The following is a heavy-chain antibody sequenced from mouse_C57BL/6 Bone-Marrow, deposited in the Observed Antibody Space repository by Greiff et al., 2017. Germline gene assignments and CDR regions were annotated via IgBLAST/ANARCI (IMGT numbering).Heavy chain of an antibody. CDR2: IDPSDSYT. CDR3: ARLDGYDVSFAY. D-gene: IGHD2-2*01. J-gene: IGHJ3*01. Sequence: QVQLQQPGAELVMPGASVKLSCKASGYTFTSYWMHWVKQRPGQGLEWIGEIDPSDSYTNYNQKFKGKSTLTVDKSSSTAYMQLSSLTSEDSAVYDCARLDGYDVSFAYWGQGTLVTVSA. CDR1: GYTFTSYW. V-gene: IGHV1-69*01.